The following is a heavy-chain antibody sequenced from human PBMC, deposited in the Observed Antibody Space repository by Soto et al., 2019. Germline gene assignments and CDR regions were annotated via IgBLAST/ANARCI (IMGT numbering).Heavy chain of an antibody. CDR1: GGSFSGYY. CDR3: ARGAGSWRLMVYARGNWFDP. J-gene: IGHJ5*02. D-gene: IGHD2-8*01. CDR2: INHSGST. Sequence: PSETLSLTCAVYGGSFSGYYWSWIRQPPGKGLEWIGEINHSGSTNYNPSLKSRVTISVDTSKNQFSLKLSSVTAADTAVYYCARGAGSWRLMVYARGNWFDPWGQGTLVT. V-gene: IGHV4-34*01.